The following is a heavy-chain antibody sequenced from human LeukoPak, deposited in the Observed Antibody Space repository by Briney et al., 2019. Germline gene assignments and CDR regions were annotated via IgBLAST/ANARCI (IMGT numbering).Heavy chain of an antibody. CDR1: GYSISSGYY. J-gene: IGHJ5*02. V-gene: IGHV4-38-2*01. Sequence: SETLSLTCAVSGYSISSGYYWGWIRPPPGNGLGWIGSIYRSGSTYYNPPLKSRVTISVDPSKNKFSLKLSSVTAADTAVYYCARARMGGFDPWGQGTLVTVSS. CDR3: ARARMGGFDP. CDR2: IYRSGST. D-gene: IGHD3-16*01.